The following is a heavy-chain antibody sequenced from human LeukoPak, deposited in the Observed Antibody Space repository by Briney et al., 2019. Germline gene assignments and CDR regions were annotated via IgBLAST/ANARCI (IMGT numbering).Heavy chain of an antibody. Sequence: PGGSLRLSCAASGFTFSSYWMSWVRQAPGKGLEWVANIKQDGSEKYYVDSVKGRFTISRDNAKNSLYLQMNSLRAEDTAVYYCARAGYGSSWYVFDYWGQGTLVTVSS. CDR3: ARAGYGSSWYVFDY. CDR1: GFTFSSYW. J-gene: IGHJ4*02. D-gene: IGHD6-13*01. CDR2: IKQDGSEK. V-gene: IGHV3-7*01.